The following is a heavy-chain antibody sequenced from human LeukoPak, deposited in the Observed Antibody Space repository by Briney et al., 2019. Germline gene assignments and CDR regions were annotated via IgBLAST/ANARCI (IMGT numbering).Heavy chain of an antibody. D-gene: IGHD3-22*01. V-gene: IGHV1-2*02. Sequence: ASVKVSCKASGYTFTGYYMHWVRQAPGQGLEWMGWINPNSGGTNYAQKFQGRVTMTRDTSISTAYMELSRLRSDDTAVYYCARGLTYYYDSSGSHDAFDIWGQGTMATVSS. J-gene: IGHJ3*02. CDR1: GYTFTGYY. CDR2: INPNSGGT. CDR3: ARGLTYYYDSSGSHDAFDI.